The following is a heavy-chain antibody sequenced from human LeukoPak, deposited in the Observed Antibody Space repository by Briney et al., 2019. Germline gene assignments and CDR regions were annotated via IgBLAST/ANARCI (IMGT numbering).Heavy chain of an antibody. CDR3: AREFEWLQGCGH. CDR2: INPNSGGT. J-gene: IGHJ4*02. CDR1: GYTFTGYY. Sequence: ASVKVSCKASGYTFTGYYMHWVRQAPGQGLEWMGWINPNSGGTNYAQKFQGRVTMTRDTSISTAYMELSRLRSDDTAVYYCAREFEWLQGCGHWGQGTLVTVSS. D-gene: IGHD5-12*01. V-gene: IGHV1-2*02.